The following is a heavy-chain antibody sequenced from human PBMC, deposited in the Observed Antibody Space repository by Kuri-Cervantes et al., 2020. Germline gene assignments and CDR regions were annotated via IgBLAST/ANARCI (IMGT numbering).Heavy chain of an antibody. V-gene: IGHV1-18*01. J-gene: IGHJ2*01. CDR1: GYTFTSYG. D-gene: IGHD5-12*01. Sequence: ASVKVSCKASGYTFTSYGISWVRQAPGQGLEWMGWISAYNGNTNYAQKLQGRVTMTTDTSTSTAYMELRSLRSDDTAVYYCARFRVATITPNYRYFDLWGRGTLVTVSS. CDR3: ARFRVATITPNYRYFDL. CDR2: ISAYNGNT.